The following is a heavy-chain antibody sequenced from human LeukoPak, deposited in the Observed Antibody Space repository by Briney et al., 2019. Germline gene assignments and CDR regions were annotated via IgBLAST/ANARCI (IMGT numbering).Heavy chain of an antibody. J-gene: IGHJ4*02. CDR3: ARDDILTGSFDF. D-gene: IGHD3-9*01. CDR2: IYYSGIN. V-gene: IGHV4-39*02. Sequence: SETLSLTCTVSGGSIISTGYYWDWIRQPPGKGLEWIGNIYYSGINYYNPSLRSRVTISVDTSKNQFSLKVSSVTAADAAVYYCARDDILTGSFDFWGQGTLVTVSS. CDR1: GGSIISTGYY.